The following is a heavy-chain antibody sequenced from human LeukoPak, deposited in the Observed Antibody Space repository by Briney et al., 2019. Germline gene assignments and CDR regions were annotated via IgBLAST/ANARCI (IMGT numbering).Heavy chain of an antibody. V-gene: IGHV4-34*01. Sequence: SETLSLTCAVYGGSFSGYYWSWIRQPPGKGLEWIGEINHSGSTNYNPSLKSRVTISVDTSKNQCSLKLSSVTAEEPAVYYCARRKGYCSSTSCSNWFDPWGQGTLVTVSS. J-gene: IGHJ5*02. CDR1: GGSFSGYY. D-gene: IGHD2-2*01. CDR3: ARRKGYCSSTSCSNWFDP. CDR2: INHSGST.